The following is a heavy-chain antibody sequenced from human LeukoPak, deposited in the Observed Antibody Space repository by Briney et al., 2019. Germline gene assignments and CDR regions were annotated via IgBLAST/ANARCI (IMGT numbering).Heavy chain of an antibody. CDR2: IYYSGST. Sequence: SETLFLTCTVSGGSISSGGYYWSWIRQHPGKGLEWIGYIYYSGSTYYNPSLKSRVTISVDTSKNQFSLKLSSVTAADTAVYYCARGRINLFDYWGQGTLVTVSS. CDR1: GGSISSGGYY. CDR3: ARGRINLFDY. J-gene: IGHJ4*02. V-gene: IGHV4-31*03. D-gene: IGHD3-10*01.